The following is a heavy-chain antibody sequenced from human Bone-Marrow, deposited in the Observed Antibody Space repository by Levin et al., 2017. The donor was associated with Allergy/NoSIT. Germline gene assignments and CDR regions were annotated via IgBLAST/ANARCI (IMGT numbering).Heavy chain of an antibody. D-gene: IGHD2-15*01. V-gene: IGHV3-15*01. CDR2: IKSKTDGGTT. CDR1: GFTFSNAW. Sequence: GGSLRLSCAASGFTFSNAWMSWVRQAPGKGLEWVGRIKSKTDGGTTDYAAPVKGRFTISRDDSKNTLYLQMNSLKTEDTAVYYCTTPYGGSCFQRGDRAFDIWGQGTMVTVSS. J-gene: IGHJ3*02. CDR3: TTPYGGSCFQRGDRAFDI.